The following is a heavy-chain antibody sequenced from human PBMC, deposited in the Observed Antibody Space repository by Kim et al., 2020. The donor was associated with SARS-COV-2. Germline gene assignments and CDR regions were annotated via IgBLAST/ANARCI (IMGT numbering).Heavy chain of an antibody. CDR3: ARGVFGGVGGLGGMDV. V-gene: IGHV4-34*01. CDR1: GGSFSGYY. CDR2: INHSGST. Sequence: SETLSLTCAVYGGSFSGYYWSWIRQPPGKGLEWIGEINHSGSTNYNPSLKSRVTISVDTSKNQFSLKLSSVTAADTAVYYCARGVFGGVGGLGGMDVWGQGTTVTVSS. J-gene: IGHJ6*02. D-gene: IGHD3-3*01.